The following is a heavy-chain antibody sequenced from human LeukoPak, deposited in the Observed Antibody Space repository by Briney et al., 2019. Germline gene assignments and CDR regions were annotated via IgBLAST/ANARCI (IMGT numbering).Heavy chain of an antibody. D-gene: IGHD2-15*01. CDR2: IDTDGSNT. J-gene: IGHJ6*03. Sequence: PGGSLRLSCAASGFTFSSYWMHWVRQAPGKGLVWVSRIDTDGSNTGYADSVKGRFTISRDKSKNTLSLQMNGLRVEDTAVYYCAKVMPPGRIRFYSYYMDVWGKGTTVTVS. CDR1: GFTFSSYW. CDR3: AKVMPPGRIRFYSYYMDV. V-gene: IGHV3-74*01.